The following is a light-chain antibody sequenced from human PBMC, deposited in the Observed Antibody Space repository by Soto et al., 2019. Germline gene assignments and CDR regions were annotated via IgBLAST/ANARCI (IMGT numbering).Light chain of an antibody. CDR3: QHYDTYPYT. CDR2: RAS. Sequence: DIQMTQSPSTLSASVGDRVTITCRASQSINYWLAWYQQKPGKAPNLLIYRASTLESGVPSRFSGSGSGTEFTLTIRSLQPDDFATYYCQHYDTYPYTFGQGTKLEIK. J-gene: IGKJ2*01. V-gene: IGKV1-5*03. CDR1: QSINYW.